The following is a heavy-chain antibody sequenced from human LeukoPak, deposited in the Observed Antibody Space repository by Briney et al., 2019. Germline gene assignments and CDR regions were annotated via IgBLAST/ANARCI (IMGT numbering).Heavy chain of an antibody. CDR2: INHSGST. CDR1: GGSFSGYY. D-gene: IGHD6-13*01. Sequence: SETLSLTCAVYGGSFSGYYCSWIRQPPGNGLEWIGEINHSGSTNYNPSLKSRVTISVDTSKNQFSLKLSSVTAADTAVYYCARAVKHEAAGTRLFDYWGQGTLVTVSS. V-gene: IGHV4-34*01. J-gene: IGHJ4*02. CDR3: ARAVKHEAAGTRLFDY.